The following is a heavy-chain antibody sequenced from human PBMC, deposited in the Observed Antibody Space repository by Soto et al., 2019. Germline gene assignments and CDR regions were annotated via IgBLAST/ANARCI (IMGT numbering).Heavy chain of an antibody. J-gene: IGHJ5*02. D-gene: IGHD5-12*01. Sequence: QVQLVESGGGVVQPGRSLRLSCAASGFTFSTYGMHWVRQAPGKGLEWVAVIWYDGSSKYYADSVKGRFTISRDNSKNTLYLQMNSLRVEDTAVYYCARDGGGLRLYNWFDPWGQGTLVTVSS. CDR1: GFTFSTYG. CDR3: ARDGGGLRLYNWFDP. V-gene: IGHV3-33*01. CDR2: IWYDGSSK.